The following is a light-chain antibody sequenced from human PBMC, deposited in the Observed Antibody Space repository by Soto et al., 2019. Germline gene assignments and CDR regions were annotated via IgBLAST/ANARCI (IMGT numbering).Light chain of an antibody. CDR3: QQTSIIPWT. J-gene: IGKJ1*01. CDR1: QTISSY. V-gene: IGKV1-39*01. Sequence: IQMTQSPSSLSASLGDRVTVTCRASQTISSYVNWYQHKPGKAPKLLIFTTSSLESGVPSRFSGSGSGTDFTLTISSLHPEDFATYYCQQTSIIPWTFGQGTTVEF. CDR2: TTS.